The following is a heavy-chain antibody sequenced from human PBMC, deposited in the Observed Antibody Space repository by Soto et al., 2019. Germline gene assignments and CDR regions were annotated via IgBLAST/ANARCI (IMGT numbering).Heavy chain of an antibody. V-gene: IGHV1-46*01. D-gene: IGHD2-15*01. CDR3: ARAGAAPYYYYGMDV. Sequence: ASVKVSCKASGYTFTSYYIQWVRQAPGQGLEWMGIINPSNGSTNYAQKFQGRVTMTWDTSTSTVYMELRSLRSDDTAVYYCARAGAAPYYYYGMDVWGQGTRVTVSS. J-gene: IGHJ6*02. CDR2: INPSNGST. CDR1: GYTFTSYY.